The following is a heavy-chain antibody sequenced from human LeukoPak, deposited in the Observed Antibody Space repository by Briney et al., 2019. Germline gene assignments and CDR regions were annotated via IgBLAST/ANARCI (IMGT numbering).Heavy chain of an antibody. V-gene: IGHV4-31*03. Sequence: KPSQTLSLTCTVSGGSISSGGYYWSWIRQHPGKGLEWIGYIYYSGSTYYNPSLKSRVTISVDTSKNQFSLKLSSVTAADTAVYYCARIQLGYCSSTSCYNLPGDRFDPWGQGTLVTVSS. D-gene: IGHD2-2*02. CDR3: ARIQLGYCSSTSCYNLPGDRFDP. J-gene: IGHJ5*02. CDR1: GGSISSGGYY. CDR2: IYYSGST.